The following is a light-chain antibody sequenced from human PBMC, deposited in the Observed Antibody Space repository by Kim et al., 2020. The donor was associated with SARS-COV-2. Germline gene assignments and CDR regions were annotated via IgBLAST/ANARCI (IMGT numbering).Light chain of an antibody. CDR3: SSYTTRSTWV. Sequence: GQSITIFCTGTRSDVGGYNYVSWYQQHPGKAPKLMIYGVNDRPSGVSNRFSGSKSGNTASLSISGLQAEDEANYYCSSYTTRSTWVFGGGTQLTVL. V-gene: IGLV2-14*03. J-gene: IGLJ3*02. CDR2: GVN. CDR1: RSDVGGYNY.